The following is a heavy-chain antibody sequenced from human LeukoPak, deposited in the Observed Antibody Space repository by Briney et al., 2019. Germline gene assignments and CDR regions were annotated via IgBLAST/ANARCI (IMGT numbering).Heavy chain of an antibody. CDR1: GFTFSSYS. CDR2: ISSSSSYI. CDR3: ARSGGWKTPVNWFDP. Sequence: PGGSLRLSCAASGFTFSSYSMNWVRQAQGKGLEWVSTISSSSSYIYYADSVKGRLTISRDNAKNSLYLQMDSLRAEDRAVYDCARSGGWKTPVNWFDPWGRGTLATVS. V-gene: IGHV3-21*01. D-gene: IGHD1-1*01. J-gene: IGHJ5*02.